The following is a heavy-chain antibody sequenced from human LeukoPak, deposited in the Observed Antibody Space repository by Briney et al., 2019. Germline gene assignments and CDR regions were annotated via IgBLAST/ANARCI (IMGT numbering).Heavy chain of an antibody. CDR3: AKWGDYDVLTGYYVPDY. Sequence: GGSLRLSCAASGFTFSNYAMSWVRQAPGKGLEWVSAILASGGSTYYADSVKGRFTVSRDNSKSTLYLQMNSLRAEDTALYYCAKWGDYDVLTGYYVPDYWGQGTLVTVSS. D-gene: IGHD3-9*01. J-gene: IGHJ4*02. CDR2: ILASGGST. CDR1: GFTFSNYA. V-gene: IGHV3-23*01.